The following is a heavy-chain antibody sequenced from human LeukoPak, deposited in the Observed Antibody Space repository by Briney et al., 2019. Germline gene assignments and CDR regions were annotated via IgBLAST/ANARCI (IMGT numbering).Heavy chain of an antibody. D-gene: IGHD5-24*01. CDR3: ASHGSRDGYNFWNY. J-gene: IGHJ4*02. V-gene: IGHV3-7*01. Sequence: TGGSLRLSCAASGFTFSSYWMSWVRQAPGKGLEWVANIKQDGSEKYYVDSVKGRFTISRDNAKNSLYLQMNSLRAEDTAVYYCASHGSRDGYNFWNYWGQGTLVTVSS. CDR1: GFTFSSYW. CDR2: IKQDGSEK.